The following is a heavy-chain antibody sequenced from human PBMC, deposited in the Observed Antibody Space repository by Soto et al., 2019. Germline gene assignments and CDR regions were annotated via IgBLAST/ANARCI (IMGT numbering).Heavy chain of an antibody. V-gene: IGHV2-5*01. CDR3: AHRGYGDYPRDNWVDP. Sequence: QITLKESGPTLVKPTQTLTLTCTFSGFSLYNGAAGVGWIRQPPGKALEWLALIYWNEDERYSPSLKSRLTITKDTSKTQLVLTMSNMDPVDTATYYCAHRGYGDYPRDNWVDPWGQGTLVTVST. J-gene: IGHJ5*02. CDR2: IYWNEDE. CDR1: GFSLYNGAAG. D-gene: IGHD4-17*01.